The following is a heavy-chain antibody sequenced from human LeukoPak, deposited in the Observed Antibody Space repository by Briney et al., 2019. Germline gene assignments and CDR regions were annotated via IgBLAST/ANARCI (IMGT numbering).Heavy chain of an antibody. J-gene: IGHJ5*02. D-gene: IGHD3-22*01. CDR2: INPNSGGT. V-gene: IGHV1-2*02. CDR1: GYTFTGYY. Sequence: VASVKVSCKASGYTFTGYYMHWVRQAPGQGLEWMGWINPNSGGTNCAQKFQGRVTMTRDTSISTAYMELSRLRSDDTAVYYCARVGTYYYDSSGYFQPWGQGTLVTVSS. CDR3: ARVGTYYYDSSGYFQP.